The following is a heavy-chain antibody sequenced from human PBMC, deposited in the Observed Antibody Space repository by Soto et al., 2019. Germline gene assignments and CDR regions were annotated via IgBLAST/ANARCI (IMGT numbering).Heavy chain of an antibody. CDR2: ISTYNANT. CDR1: GYIFSNYG. CDR3: ARKIDGRSWSRAESLQY. D-gene: IGHD6-13*01. J-gene: IGHJ1*01. Sequence: SVKVSCKASGYIFSNYGISWVRQAPGQGLEWMGWISTYNANTYYAQKFQGRVTMTTGTSTSTAYMELRSLRSDDTAVFYCARKIDGRSWSRAESLQYCAQGTLVTVSA. V-gene: IGHV1-18*01.